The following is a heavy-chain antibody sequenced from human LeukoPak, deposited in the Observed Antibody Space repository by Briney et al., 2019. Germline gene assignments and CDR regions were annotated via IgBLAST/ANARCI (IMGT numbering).Heavy chain of an antibody. D-gene: IGHD1/OR15-1a*01. J-gene: IGHJ4*01. Sequence: GGSLRLSCTASGFTFGTFGMHWVRQAPGKGLEWVAAISDDGSHQYYIDSVRGRFSISRDNSKNTAYLQMTSLRADDTAVYYCTKLNNYDDYWGHGTQVTVSS. CDR1: GFTFGTFG. V-gene: IGHV3-30*18. CDR3: TKLNNYDDY. CDR2: ISDDGSHQ.